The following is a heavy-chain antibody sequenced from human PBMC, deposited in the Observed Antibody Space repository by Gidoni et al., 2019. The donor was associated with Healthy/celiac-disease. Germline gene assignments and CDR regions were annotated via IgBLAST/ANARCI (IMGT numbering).Heavy chain of an antibody. V-gene: IGHV3-49*05. CDR1: GFTFGDYA. CDR2: IRSKAYGGTT. D-gene: IGHD6-13*01. J-gene: IGHJ4*02. CDR3: TREPSIAAAGTHY. Sequence: EVQLVESGGGLVKPGRSLRLSCTASGFTFGDYAMSWFRQAPGKGLEWVGFIRSKAYGGTTEYAASVKGRFTISRDDSKSIAYLQMNSLKTEDTAVYYCTREPSIAAAGTHYWGQGTLVTVSS.